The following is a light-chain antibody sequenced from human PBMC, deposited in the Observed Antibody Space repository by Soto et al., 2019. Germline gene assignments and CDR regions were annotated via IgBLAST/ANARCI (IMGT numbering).Light chain of an antibody. CDR2: EVS. J-gene: IGLJ1*01. CDR1: SSDVGSYNL. Sequence: QSVLTQPASVSGSPGQSITISCTGNSSDVGSYNLVSWYQQQRRKAPKLMIDEVSNRPSGVSNRCSGSKSGNTASLTISVLQAEDEAYYYCCSYAGSSTYVFGTGTKVTVL. CDR3: CSYAGSSTYV. V-gene: IGLV2-23*02.